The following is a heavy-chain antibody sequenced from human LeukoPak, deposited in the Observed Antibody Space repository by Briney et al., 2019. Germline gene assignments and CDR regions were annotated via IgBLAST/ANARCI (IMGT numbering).Heavy chain of an antibody. D-gene: IGHD3-3*01. J-gene: IGHJ4*02. Sequence: GGSLRLSCAASGFTVSSNYMSWVRQAPGKGLEWVSVIYSGGSTYYADSVKGRFTISRDNSKNTLYLQMNSLRAEDTAVYYCAKEGVTIPPDYFDYWGQGTLVTVSS. V-gene: IGHV3-53*01. CDR1: GFTVSSNY. CDR2: IYSGGST. CDR3: AKEGVTIPPDYFDY.